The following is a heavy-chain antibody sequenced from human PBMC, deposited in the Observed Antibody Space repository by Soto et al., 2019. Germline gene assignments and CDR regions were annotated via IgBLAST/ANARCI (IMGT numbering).Heavy chain of an antibody. CDR3: AAAAGTSAYYYYYGMDV. Sequence: GGSLRLSCAASGFTFSSYAMSWVRQAPGKGLEWVSAISGSGGSTYYADSVKGRFTISRDNSKNTLYLKMNSLRAEDTAVYYCAAAAGTSAYYYYYGMDVWGQGTTVTVSS. CDR2: ISGSGGST. V-gene: IGHV3-23*01. D-gene: IGHD6-13*01. J-gene: IGHJ6*02. CDR1: GFTFSSYA.